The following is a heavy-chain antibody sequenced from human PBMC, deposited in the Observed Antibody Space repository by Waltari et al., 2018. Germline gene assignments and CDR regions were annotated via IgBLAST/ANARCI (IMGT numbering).Heavy chain of an antibody. J-gene: IGHJ4*02. CDR1: GFNFRNYA. D-gene: IGHD3-10*01. V-gene: IGHV3-23*01. Sequence: EVQLLESGGAFVRPGGYLRLSCAASGFNFRNYAMIWVRQAPGKGLEWVASINFSGGNTVYADSVKGRSNIARDNSKNTLSIQLDSLRLDDTAVYFCARVNRESLIRGATIDSWGQGTRVTVSS. CDR3: ARVNRESLIRGATIDS. CDR2: INFSGGNT.